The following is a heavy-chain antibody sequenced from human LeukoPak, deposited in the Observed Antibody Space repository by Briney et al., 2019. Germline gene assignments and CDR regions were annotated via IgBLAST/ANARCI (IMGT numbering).Heavy chain of an antibody. CDR1: GITFRNYG. D-gene: IGHD5-18*01. V-gene: IGHV3-33*01. Sequence: PGGSLRLSGAASGITFRNYGMHWVRQAPGKGLEWVAIIWYDGSNKYYADSVKGRFTISRDNSKNTLYLQMNSLRVEDTAVYYCASVWRALGYTIDYWGQGTQVAVSS. J-gene: IGHJ4*02. CDR2: IWYDGSNK. CDR3: ASVWRALGYTIDY.